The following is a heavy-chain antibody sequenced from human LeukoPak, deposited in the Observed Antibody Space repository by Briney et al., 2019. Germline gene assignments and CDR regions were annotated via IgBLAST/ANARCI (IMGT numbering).Heavy chain of an antibody. D-gene: IGHD3-22*01. Sequence: ASVKVSCKASGYTFTGYYMHWVRQAPGQGLAWMGWINPNSGGTNYAQKFQGRVTMTRDTSISTAYMELSRLRSDDTAVYYCARVRDSSGSYYYYYGMDVWGQGTTVTVSS. CDR1: GYTFTGYY. CDR3: ARVRDSSGSYYYYYGMDV. CDR2: INPNSGGT. V-gene: IGHV1-2*02. J-gene: IGHJ6*01.